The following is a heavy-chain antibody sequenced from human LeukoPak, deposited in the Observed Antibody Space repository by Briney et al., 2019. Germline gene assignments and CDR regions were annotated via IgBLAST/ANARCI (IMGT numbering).Heavy chain of an antibody. V-gene: IGHV4-61*02. D-gene: IGHD2-8*01. CDR2: VHTSETA. J-gene: IGHJ4*02. Sequence: SETLSLTCAVSGASINSGSYFWTWIRQPAGKGLEYIGRVHTSETANYNPSLRSRVAISLDTSMNHFSLRLNSVTAADTAVYYCARDGYASGSYYAYWGQGTLVSVSS. CDR1: GASINSGSYF. CDR3: ARDGYASGSYYAY.